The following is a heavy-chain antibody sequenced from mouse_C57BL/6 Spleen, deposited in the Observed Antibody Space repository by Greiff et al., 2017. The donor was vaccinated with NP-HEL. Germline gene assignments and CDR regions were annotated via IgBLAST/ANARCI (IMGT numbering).Heavy chain of an antibody. J-gene: IGHJ2*01. D-gene: IGHD1-1*01. CDR1: GYTFTSYW. CDR2: IYPGSGST. Sequence: QVQLQQPGAELVKPGASVKMSCKASGYTFTSYWITWVKQRPGQGLEWIGDIYPGSGSTNYNEKFKSKATLTVDTSSSTAYMQLSSLTSEDSAVYYCARDYYGSSYTFYFDYWGQGTTLTVSS. CDR3: ARDYYGSSYTFYFDY. V-gene: IGHV1-55*01.